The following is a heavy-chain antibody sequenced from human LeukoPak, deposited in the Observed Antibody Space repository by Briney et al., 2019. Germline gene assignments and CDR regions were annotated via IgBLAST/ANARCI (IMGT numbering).Heavy chain of an antibody. Sequence: GASVKASCKASGYTFTGYYLHWVRQAPGQGLEWMGWVNPDSGGTSYAQTFQGRVTMTRDTSINTVYMELSRLRSDDTAVYYCAREPTENPHFDYWGQGTQVTVSS. D-gene: IGHD1-1*01. CDR2: VNPDSGGT. J-gene: IGHJ4*02. CDR1: GYTFTGYY. CDR3: AREPTENPHFDY. V-gene: IGHV1-2*02.